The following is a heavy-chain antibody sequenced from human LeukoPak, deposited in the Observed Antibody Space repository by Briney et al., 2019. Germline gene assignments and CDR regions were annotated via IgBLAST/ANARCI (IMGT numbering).Heavy chain of an antibody. V-gene: IGHV1-69*01. D-gene: IGHD6-19*01. CDR3: AREGAGIAVAGPLDY. CDR2: IIPIFGTA. J-gene: IGHJ4*02. CDR1: GGTFSSYA. Sequence: ASVKVSCKASGGTFSSYAISWVRQAPGQGLEWMGGIIPIFGTANYAQRFQGRVTITADESTSTAYMELSSLRSEDTAVYYCAREGAGIAVAGPLDYWGQGTLVTVSS.